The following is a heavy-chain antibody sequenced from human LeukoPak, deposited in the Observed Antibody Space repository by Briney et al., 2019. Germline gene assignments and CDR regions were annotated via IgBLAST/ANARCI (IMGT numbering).Heavy chain of an antibody. CDR1: GGSISSRNYY. D-gene: IGHD2-2*01. V-gene: IGHV4-39*01. Sequence: SETLSLTCTVSGGSISSRNYYWGWIRQPPGKGLEWIGGIHYSGSTHYNPSLKSRFPISVDTYKNQFPLKLTSVTATDTAVYYCARRRPAINPCYFDLWGRGTQVTVSS. CDR2: IHYSGST. J-gene: IGHJ2*01. CDR3: ARRRPAINPCYFDL.